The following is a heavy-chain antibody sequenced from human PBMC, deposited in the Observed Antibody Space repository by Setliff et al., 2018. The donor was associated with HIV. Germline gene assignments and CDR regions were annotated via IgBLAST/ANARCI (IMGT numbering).Heavy chain of an antibody. CDR3: ARARFWSGYYTGDNYYYMDV. J-gene: IGHJ6*03. Sequence: SETLSLTCAVSGYSISSSYYWGWIRQPPGKGLEWIGSIYHSGSTYYNPSLKSRVTISVDTSKNQFSLKLSSVTAADTAVYYCARARFWSGYYTGDNYYYMDVWGKGTTVTVSS. V-gene: IGHV4-38-2*01. CDR2: IYHSGST. D-gene: IGHD3-3*01. CDR1: GYSISSSYY.